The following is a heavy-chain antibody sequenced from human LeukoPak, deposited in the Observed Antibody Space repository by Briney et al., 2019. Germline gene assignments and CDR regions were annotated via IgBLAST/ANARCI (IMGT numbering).Heavy chain of an antibody. D-gene: IGHD3-16*01. CDR3: ARDTDGGDYDDY. CDR2: ISAYNGNT. J-gene: IGHJ4*02. CDR1: GYTLTSYG. Sequence: ASVQVSCLASGYTLTSYGISWVRQAPGQGLEWMGWISAYNGNTNYAQKLQGRVTMTKDTSTSTAYMELRSLRSDDTAVYYCARDTDGGDYDDYWGQGTLVTVSS. V-gene: IGHV1-18*04.